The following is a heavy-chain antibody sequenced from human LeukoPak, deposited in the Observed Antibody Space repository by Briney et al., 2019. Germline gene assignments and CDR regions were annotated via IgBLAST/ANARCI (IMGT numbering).Heavy chain of an antibody. V-gene: IGHV3-9*01. CDR2: ISWNSGSI. Sequence: GGSLRLSCAASGFTFSSYAMHWVRQAPGKGLEWVSGISWNSGSIGYADSVKGRFTISRDNAKNSLYLQMNSLRAEDTALYYCAKGHYDILTGYPLDYWGQGTLVTVSS. CDR1: GFTFSSYA. CDR3: AKGHYDILTGYPLDY. J-gene: IGHJ4*02. D-gene: IGHD3-9*01.